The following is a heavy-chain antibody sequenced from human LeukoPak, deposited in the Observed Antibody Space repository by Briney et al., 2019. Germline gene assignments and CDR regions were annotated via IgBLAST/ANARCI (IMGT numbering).Heavy chain of an antibody. Sequence: PGGSLRLSCAASGFTFSSYGMHWVRQAPGKGLEWVAVISYDGSNKYYADSVKGRFTISRDNSKNTLYLQMNSLRAEDTAVYYCARGTVAGTPDFDFWGQGTLVAVSS. J-gene: IGHJ4*02. CDR3: ARGTVAGTPDFDF. D-gene: IGHD6-19*01. CDR2: ISYDGSNK. CDR1: GFTFSSYG. V-gene: IGHV3-30*03.